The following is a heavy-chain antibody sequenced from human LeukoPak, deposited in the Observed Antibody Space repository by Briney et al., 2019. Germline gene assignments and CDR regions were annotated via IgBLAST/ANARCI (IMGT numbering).Heavy chain of an antibody. J-gene: IGHJ5*02. Sequence: GASLKVACKASGYTFTSYYIHWVRQEPGQGLEWMGIINPSGGNTRYAQKFQGRVTMTSDTSTSTVYMELTSLRSEDTAVYFCARDRGRSGSYHNCFDPWGQGTLVTVSS. CDR2: INPSGGNT. V-gene: IGHV1-46*01. CDR3: ARDRGRSGSYHNCFDP. D-gene: IGHD3-10*01. CDR1: GYTFTSYY.